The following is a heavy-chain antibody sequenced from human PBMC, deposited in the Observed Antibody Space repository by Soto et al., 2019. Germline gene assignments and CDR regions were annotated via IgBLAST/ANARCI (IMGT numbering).Heavy chain of an antibody. J-gene: IGHJ5*02. Sequence: SVKVSCKASGFTFTSSAVQWVRQARGQRLEWIGWIVVGSGNTNYAQKLQERVTITRDMSTSTAYMELSSLRSEDTAVYYCAAEHYCSGGSCYSWFDPWGQGTLVTVSS. V-gene: IGHV1-58*01. CDR2: IVVGSGNT. D-gene: IGHD2-15*01. CDR3: AAEHYCSGGSCYSWFDP. CDR1: GFTFTSSA.